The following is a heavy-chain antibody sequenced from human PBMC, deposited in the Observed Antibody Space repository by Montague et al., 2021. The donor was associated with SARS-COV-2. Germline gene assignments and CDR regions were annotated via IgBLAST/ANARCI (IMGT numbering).Heavy chain of an antibody. CDR3: ARLKRYFDSSGSPSAFDS. J-gene: IGHJ3*01. D-gene: IGHD3-22*01. Sequence: SETLSLTCTVSGGSITNNIDYWAWIRQPPGKGLEWIGSIYYTGNTYYNPSLKSRVTISVVTSKNHFTLKLSSVTAAETAVYYCARLKRYFDSSGSPSAFDSWGPSENGTVSS. V-gene: IGHV4-39*02. CDR1: GGSITNNIDY. CDR2: IYYTGNT.